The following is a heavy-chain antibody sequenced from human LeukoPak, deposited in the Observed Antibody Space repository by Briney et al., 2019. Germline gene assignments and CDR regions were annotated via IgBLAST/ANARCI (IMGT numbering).Heavy chain of an antibody. D-gene: IGHD3-22*01. V-gene: IGHV3-21*01. CDR3: ARDFRGYDSRLHDY. CDR2: ISSSSSYI. J-gene: IGHJ4*02. CDR1: GFTFSSYS. Sequence: GGSLRLSCAASGFTFSSYSMNWVRQAPGKGLEWVSSISSSSSYIYYADSVKGRFTISRDNAKNSLYLQMYSLRAEDTAVYCCARDFRGYDSRLHDYWGQGTLVTVSS.